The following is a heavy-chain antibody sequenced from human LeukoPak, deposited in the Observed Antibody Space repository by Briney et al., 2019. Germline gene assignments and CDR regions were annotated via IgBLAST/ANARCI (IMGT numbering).Heavy chain of an antibody. J-gene: IGHJ4*02. Sequence: SETLSLTCTVSDDSISDYYRGWIRQPPGKGLEWIGCFHNSGTSTYNPSLKSRVTISADTSKNQFSLKLNSLTTADTAVYYCTRGAGWLIDYWGQGILVTVSS. V-gene: IGHV4-59*01. CDR2: FHNSGTS. CDR3: TRGAGWLIDY. CDR1: DDSISDYY. D-gene: IGHD3-16*01.